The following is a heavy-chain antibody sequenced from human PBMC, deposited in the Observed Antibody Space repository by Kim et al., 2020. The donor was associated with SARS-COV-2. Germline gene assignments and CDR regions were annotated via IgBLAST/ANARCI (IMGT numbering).Heavy chain of an antibody. Sequence: SPALKNRLTIAVDTSKNQFSLKLSSVTAADTAVYYCARATKYYYYGMDVWGQGTTVTVSS. V-gene: IGHV4-31*02. CDR3: ARATKYYYYGMDV. J-gene: IGHJ6*02. D-gene: IGHD2-2*01.